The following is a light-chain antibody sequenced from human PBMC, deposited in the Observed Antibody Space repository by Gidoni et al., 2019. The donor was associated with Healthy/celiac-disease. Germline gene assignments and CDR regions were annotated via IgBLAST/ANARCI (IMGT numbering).Light chain of an antibody. CDR2: AAS. CDR3: QQSYSTLIT. V-gene: IGKV1-39*01. J-gene: IGKJ5*01. Sequence: DIPMTQSPSSLSASVGDRVTITCRASQSISSYLNWYQQKPGKATKLLIYAASSLKSGVPSRFSGSGSGTDFTLTISSLQPEDFATYYCQQSYSTLITFGQGTRLEIK. CDR1: QSISSY.